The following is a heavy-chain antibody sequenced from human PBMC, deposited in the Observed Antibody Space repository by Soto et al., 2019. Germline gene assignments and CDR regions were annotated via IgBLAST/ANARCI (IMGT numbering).Heavy chain of an antibody. V-gene: IGHV4-4*02. Sequence: QVQLQESGPGLVKPSWTLSPTCAVSGGSIRSSNWGRWVRQPPGKGLEWSGAIYHSGSTNHNPSLKCRFTVSVDKSKNQLSLKLGSVAAADTAVDYCARLRSPGPYGMDVWGQGPTVAVSS. CDR2: IYHSGST. CDR1: GGSIRSSNW. J-gene: IGHJ6*02. CDR3: ARLRSPGPYGMDV.